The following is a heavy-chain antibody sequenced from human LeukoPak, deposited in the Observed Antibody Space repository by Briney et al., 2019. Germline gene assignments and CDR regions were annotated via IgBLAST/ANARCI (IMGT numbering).Heavy chain of an antibody. Sequence: ASVKVSCKASGYTLTGFYIHWGGQVAGQGLEWMGWINPRSGATNYAQTFQDRVTMTSDTSIRTAYMQLSRLGFDATAIYYCARTSVIVVITPTDDDFDIWGQGTMVTVS. CDR2: INPRSGAT. J-gene: IGHJ3*02. D-gene: IGHD3-22*01. CDR1: GYTLTGFY. CDR3: ARTSVIVVITPTDDDFDI. V-gene: IGHV1-2*02.